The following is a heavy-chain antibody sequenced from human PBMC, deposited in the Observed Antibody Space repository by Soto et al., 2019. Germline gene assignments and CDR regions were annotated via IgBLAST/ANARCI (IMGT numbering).Heavy chain of an antibody. CDR3: SSWVAAVAGTFDY. Sequence: SQTLSLTCTVSGGSISSSSYYWGWIRQPPGKGLEWIGSIYYSGSTYYNPSLKSRVTISVDTSKNQFSLKLSSVTAADTAVYYCSSWVAAVAGTFDYWGQGTLVTVSS. CDR1: GGSISSSSYY. V-gene: IGHV4-39*01. D-gene: IGHD6-19*01. J-gene: IGHJ4*02. CDR2: IYYSGST.